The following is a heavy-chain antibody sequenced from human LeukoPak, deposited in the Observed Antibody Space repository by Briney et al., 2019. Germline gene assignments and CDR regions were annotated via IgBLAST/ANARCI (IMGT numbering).Heavy chain of an antibody. CDR1: GYTFTSYG. Sequence: ASVKVSCKAAGYTFTSYGISWVRQAPGQGLEWMGWISAYNGNTNYAQKLQGRVTMTTDKSTSTAYMELSSLRSEDTAVYYCARAAAGRGSWFDPWGQGTLVTVSS. CDR2: ISAYNGNT. D-gene: IGHD6-13*01. CDR3: ARAAAGRGSWFDP. V-gene: IGHV1-18*01. J-gene: IGHJ5*02.